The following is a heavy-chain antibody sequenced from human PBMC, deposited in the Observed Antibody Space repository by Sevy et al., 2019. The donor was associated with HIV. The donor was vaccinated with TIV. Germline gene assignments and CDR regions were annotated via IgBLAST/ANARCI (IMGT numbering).Heavy chain of an antibody. D-gene: IGHD3-3*01. V-gene: IGHV3-30*18. CDR1: GFTFSSYG. CDR3: AKDHTIFGVVDY. Sequence: GGCLRLSCAASGFTFSSYGMHWVRQAPGKGLEWVAVISYDGSNKYYADSVKGRFTISRDNSKNTLYLQMNSLRAEDTAVYYCAKDHTIFGVVDYWGQGTLVTVSS. CDR2: ISYDGSNK. J-gene: IGHJ4*02.